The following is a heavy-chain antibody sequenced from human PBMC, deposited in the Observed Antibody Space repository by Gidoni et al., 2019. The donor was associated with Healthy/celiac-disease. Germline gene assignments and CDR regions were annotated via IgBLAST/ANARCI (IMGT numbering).Heavy chain of an antibody. CDR2: IYYSGST. CDR1: GGSIRSSTYY. V-gene: IGHV4-39*01. D-gene: IGHD5-12*01. CDR3: ATPWRRDGYNLVWYFDL. J-gene: IGHJ2*01. Sequence: QLQLQESGPGLVKPSETLSLTCTVSGGSIRSSTYYWCCLRQPPGKGLEWIGSIYYSGSTYDNQSLKSRVTISVDTSKNQFSLKLSAVTAADTAVYYCATPWRRDGYNLVWYFDLWGRGTLVTVSS.